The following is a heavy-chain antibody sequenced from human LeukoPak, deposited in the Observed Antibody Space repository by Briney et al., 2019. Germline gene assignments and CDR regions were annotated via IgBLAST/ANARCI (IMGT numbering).Heavy chain of an antibody. V-gene: IGHV4-34*01. CDR2: INHSGST. D-gene: IGHD6-13*01. CDR1: GGSFSGYY. CDR3: ARGKRSSSWLDAFDI. Sequence: SETLSLTCAVYGGSFSGYYWSWIRQPPGKGLEWIGEINHSGSTNYNPSLKSRVTISVGTSKNQFSLKLSSVTAADTAVYYCARGKRSSSWLDAFDIWGQGTMVTVSS. J-gene: IGHJ3*02.